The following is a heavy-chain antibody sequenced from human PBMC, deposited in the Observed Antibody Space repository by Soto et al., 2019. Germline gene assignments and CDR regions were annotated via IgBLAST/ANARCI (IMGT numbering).Heavy chain of an antibody. CDR3: SKSAVQVWFEYFDY. J-gene: IGHJ4*02. CDR1: GFTFSSYT. D-gene: IGHD3-10*01. Sequence: EVQLSKSGGGFVQPGGSLRLSCAASGFTFSSYTMSWVRQVPGKGLEWVSGIGGSGDSRYYADSVKGRFTISRDNSKNTLYLQMNSLRPEDTAVYYCSKSAVQVWFEYFDYWGQGSQVTVSS. CDR2: IGGSGDSR. V-gene: IGHV3-23*01.